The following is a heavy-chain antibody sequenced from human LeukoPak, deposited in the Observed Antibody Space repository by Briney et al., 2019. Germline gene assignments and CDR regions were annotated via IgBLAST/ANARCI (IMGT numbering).Heavy chain of an antibody. Sequence: SETLSLTCTVSGASISSYYWSWTRQPPGMGLEWIGYVSNTGSPNYNPSLNSRVTISLDTSKSQFSLKLSSVTAADTAVYYCAKGAVKGGMDVWGQGTTVTVSS. CDR3: AKGAVKGGMDV. CDR1: GASISSYY. J-gene: IGHJ6*02. CDR2: VSNTGSP. V-gene: IGHV4-59*01. D-gene: IGHD6-19*01.